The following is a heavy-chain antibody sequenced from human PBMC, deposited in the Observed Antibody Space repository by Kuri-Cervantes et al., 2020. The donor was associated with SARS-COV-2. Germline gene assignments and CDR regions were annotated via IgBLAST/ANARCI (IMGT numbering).Heavy chain of an antibody. Sequence: GESLKISCAASGFTFSSYGMHWVRQAPGKGLEWVANIKQDGSEKYYVDSVKGRFTISRDNAKNSLYLQMNSLRAEDTAVYYCARDREFIAARIFDYWGQGTLVTVSS. CDR3: ARDREFIAARIFDY. J-gene: IGHJ4*02. V-gene: IGHV3-7*01. CDR1: GFTFSSYG. CDR2: IKQDGSEK. D-gene: IGHD6-6*01.